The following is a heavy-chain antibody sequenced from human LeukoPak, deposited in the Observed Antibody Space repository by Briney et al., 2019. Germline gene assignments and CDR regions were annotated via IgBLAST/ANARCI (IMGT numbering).Heavy chain of an antibody. Sequence: GGSLRLSCAASGFTFSSYGMHWVRQAPGKGLEGVAVISYDGSNKYYADSVKGRFTISRDNSKNTLYLQMNSLRAEDTAVYYCAKAGLLWFGELDYWGQGTLVTVSS. CDR1: GFTFSSYG. CDR3: AKAGLLWFGELDY. D-gene: IGHD3-10*01. CDR2: ISYDGSNK. J-gene: IGHJ4*02. V-gene: IGHV3-30*18.